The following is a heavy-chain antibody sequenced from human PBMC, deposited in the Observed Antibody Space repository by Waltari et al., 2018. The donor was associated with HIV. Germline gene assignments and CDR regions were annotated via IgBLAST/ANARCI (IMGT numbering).Heavy chain of an antibody. J-gene: IGHJ4*02. CDR3: ARDPTYVYDNSGYPMRNYYFDY. V-gene: IGHV3-74*01. D-gene: IGHD3-22*01. CDR1: VFTFGSYW. Sequence: VHLVESGGGLVQRGGSLRLSCATSVFTFGSYWMHWVRQSAGKGLVWFYPNINAGDTIAYADSLKVRFTISRDNAKNTLYLQMNSLRAEDTAVYYCARDPTYVYDNSGYPMRNYYFDYWGQGTLVIVSS. CDR2: NINAGDTI.